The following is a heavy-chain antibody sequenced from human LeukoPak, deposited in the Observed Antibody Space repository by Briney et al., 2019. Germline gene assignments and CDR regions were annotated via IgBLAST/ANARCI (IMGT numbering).Heavy chain of an antibody. CDR1: GYSFTSYW. CDR2: IYTGDSDT. V-gene: IGHV5-51*01. CDR3: ARNPTYYDILTGYYYYEFDY. D-gene: IGHD3-9*01. Sequence: GESLKISCKGSGYSFTSYWIGWVRQMPGKGLEWMGIIYTGDSDTRYSPSFQGQVTISAHKSISTSSLQWSSLKASDTAMYYCARNPTYYDILTGYYYYEFDYWGQGTLVTVSS. J-gene: IGHJ4*02.